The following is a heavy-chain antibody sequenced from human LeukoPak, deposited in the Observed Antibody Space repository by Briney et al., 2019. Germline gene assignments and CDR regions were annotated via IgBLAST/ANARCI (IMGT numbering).Heavy chain of an antibody. Sequence: GGSLRLSCAASGFTFRSYAMTWVRQAPGKGLEWVSAISGSGGSTYYADSVKGRLTISRDNSKNTLYLQMNSLRAEDTAVYYCAPPRALRFLDYWGQGTLVTVSS. CDR1: GFTFRSYA. V-gene: IGHV3-23*01. J-gene: IGHJ4*02. CDR3: APPRALRFLDY. D-gene: IGHD3-3*01. CDR2: ISGSGGST.